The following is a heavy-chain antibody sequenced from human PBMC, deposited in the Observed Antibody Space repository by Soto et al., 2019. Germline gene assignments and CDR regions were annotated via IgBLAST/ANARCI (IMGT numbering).Heavy chain of an antibody. CDR3: AGERSAQYFDF. Sequence: QVQLVQSGTVVQRRGSSVKVSCQASGGTFSSHGMAWGRQAPGQGLEWMGGIIPTFGTPTYAPKFQGRVTITADQSTNTAYMELSSLRSDDTGVYYCAGERSAQYFDFWSQGTPITVSS. J-gene: IGHJ4*02. V-gene: IGHV1-69*01. CDR2: IIPTFGTP. CDR1: GGTFSSHG. D-gene: IGHD1-26*01.